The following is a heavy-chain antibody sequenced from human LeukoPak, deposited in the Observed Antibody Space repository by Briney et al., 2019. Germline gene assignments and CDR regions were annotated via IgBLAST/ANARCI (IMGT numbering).Heavy chain of an antibody. D-gene: IGHD6-19*01. CDR1: GYTFTDYY. Sequence: ASVKVSCKASGYTFTDYYMHWVRQARGQTFEWLAWINPKSGDTHYTQKFQGRVTVTTDTSITSVYMELSGLQSDDTAVYYCVRDLTGGSGDWGQGTLVTVSS. V-gene: IGHV1-2*02. CDR3: VRDLTGGSGD. CDR2: INPKSGDT. J-gene: IGHJ4*02.